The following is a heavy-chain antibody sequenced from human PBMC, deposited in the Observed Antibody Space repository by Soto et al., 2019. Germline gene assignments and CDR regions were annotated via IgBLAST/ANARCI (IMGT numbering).Heavy chain of an antibody. CDR2: ISGSGGST. CDR1: GFTFSSYA. J-gene: IGHJ6*02. D-gene: IGHD3-10*01. CDR3: AKKLRDHLKVWFGELWRPHDYYGMDV. V-gene: IGHV3-23*01. Sequence: GGSLRLSCAASGFTFSSYAMSWVRQAPGKGLEWVSAISGSGGSTYYADSVKGRFTISRDNSKNTLYLQMNSLRAEDTAVYYCAKKLRDHLKVWFGELWRPHDYYGMDVWGQGTTVTVSS.